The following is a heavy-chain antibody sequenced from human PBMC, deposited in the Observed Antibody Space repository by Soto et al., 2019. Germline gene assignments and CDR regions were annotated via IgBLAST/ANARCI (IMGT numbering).Heavy chain of an antibody. J-gene: IGHJ5*02. CDR1: GDSVSSSSVT. CDR2: TYYRSKWYN. CDR3: VRLIGNSWLDH. D-gene: IGHD1-26*01. Sequence: SQTLSLTCAISGDSVSSSSVTWNWIRQSPSRGLEWLGRTYYRSKWYNDYAESVKSRITINPDTSKNQFSLHLNSVTPEDAAVYYCVRLIGNSWLDHWGQGTLVTVSS. V-gene: IGHV6-1*01.